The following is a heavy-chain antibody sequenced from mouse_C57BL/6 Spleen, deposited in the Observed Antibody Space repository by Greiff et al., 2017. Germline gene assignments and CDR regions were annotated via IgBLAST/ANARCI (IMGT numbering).Heavy chain of an antibody. D-gene: IGHD3-2*02. CDR1: GYTFTGYW. Sequence: QVQLQQSGAELMKPGASVKLSCKATGYTFTGYWIEWVKQRPGHGLEWIGEILPGSGSTNYNEKFKGKATFTADTASNTAYMQLISLTTEDAAIYDCARPAQAHYAMDYWGQGTSVTVSS. V-gene: IGHV1-9*01. J-gene: IGHJ4*01. CDR2: ILPGSGST. CDR3: ARPAQAHYAMDY.